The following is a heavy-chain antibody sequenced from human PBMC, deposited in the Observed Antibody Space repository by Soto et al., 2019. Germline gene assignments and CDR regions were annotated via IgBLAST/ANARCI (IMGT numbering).Heavy chain of an antibody. Sequence: EVQLLESGGGLVQPGGSLRLSCAASGFTFSSYAMSWVRQAPGKGLEWVSAISGSGGSTYYADSVKGRFTISRDNSKNTLYLQMNSLRAEDKAVYYCAKHRSGSRYCSGGSCYSETLDYWGQGTLVTVSS. V-gene: IGHV3-23*01. CDR3: AKHRSGSRYCSGGSCYSETLDY. CDR1: GFTFSSYA. J-gene: IGHJ4*02. CDR2: ISGSGGST. D-gene: IGHD2-15*01.